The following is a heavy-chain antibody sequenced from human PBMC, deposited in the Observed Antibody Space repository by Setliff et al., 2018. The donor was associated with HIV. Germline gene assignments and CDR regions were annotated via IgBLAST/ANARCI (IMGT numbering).Heavy chain of an antibody. CDR2: ILPIFNKV. J-gene: IGHJ6*02. Sequence: SVKVSCKASGGSFSSYALHWVRQAPGQGLEWMGNILPIFNKVNYAQKFRGRVTITADKSTSTAYMELSSLRSEDTAVYYCARRGGGSGHYYYYGMDVWGQGTTVTVSS. CDR3: ARRGGGSGHYYYYGMDV. V-gene: IGHV1-69*04. CDR1: GGSFSSYA. D-gene: IGHD3-10*01.